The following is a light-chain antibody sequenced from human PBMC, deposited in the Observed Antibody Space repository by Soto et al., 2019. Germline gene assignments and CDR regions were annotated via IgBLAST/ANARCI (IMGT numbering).Light chain of an antibody. J-gene: IGKJ1*01. V-gene: IGKV3-15*01. CDR2: GAS. Sequence: EIVLTQSPATLSVSPLEIVTLSFMASQSVDINLAWYQQKPGQAPRLLIYGASTRATDMSGTFSGRGSGTEFTLTISNVRPEDFAVYYCQQYRSWPRTFGQGTKVDIK. CDR1: QSVDIN. CDR3: QQYRSWPRT.